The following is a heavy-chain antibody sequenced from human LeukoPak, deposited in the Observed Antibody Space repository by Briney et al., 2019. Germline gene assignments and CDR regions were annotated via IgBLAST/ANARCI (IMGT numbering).Heavy chain of an antibody. CDR3: ARVAGYSGLDY. Sequence: SETLSLTCTVSGGSISSYYWSWIRQPPGKGLERIGDIYYSGSTNYNPSLKSRVTISVDTSKNQFSLKLSSVTAADTAVYYCARVAGYSGLDYWGQGTLVTVSS. J-gene: IGHJ4*02. CDR2: IYYSGST. D-gene: IGHD5-12*01. V-gene: IGHV4-59*08. CDR1: GGSISSYY.